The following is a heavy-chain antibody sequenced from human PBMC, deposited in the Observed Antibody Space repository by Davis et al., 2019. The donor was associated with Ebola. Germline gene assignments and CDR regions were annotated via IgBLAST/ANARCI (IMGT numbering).Heavy chain of an antibody. D-gene: IGHD5-24*01. Sequence: SETLSLTCAVYGGSFSGYYWSWIRQPPGKGLEWIGEINHSGSTNYNPSLKSRVTISVDTSKNQFSLKLSSVTAADTAVYYCARRRLQFDFDSWGQGTLVTVSS. V-gene: IGHV4-34*01. CDR2: INHSGST. J-gene: IGHJ4*02. CDR3: ARRRLQFDFDS. CDR1: GGSFSGYY.